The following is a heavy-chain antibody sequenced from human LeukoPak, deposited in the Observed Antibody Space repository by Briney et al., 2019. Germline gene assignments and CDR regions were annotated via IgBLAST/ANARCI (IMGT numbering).Heavy chain of an antibody. D-gene: IGHD3-10*01. CDR2: IYTSGST. J-gene: IGHJ3*02. CDR3: ARALWFQDAFDI. Sequence: PPETLSPASPVSAGSISSFYWGWIRQPARKVREWIGRIYTSGSTNYNRTLKSRVTRSVDTSKNQFTRKLSSVTATDPAVYYWARALWFQDAFDIWGQGTMVTVSS. V-gene: IGHV4-4*07. CDR1: AGSISSFY.